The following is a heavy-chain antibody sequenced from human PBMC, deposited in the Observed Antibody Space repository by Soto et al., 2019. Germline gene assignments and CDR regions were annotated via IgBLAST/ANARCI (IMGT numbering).Heavy chain of an antibody. Sequence: SETLSLTCSVSCGSISSFTYYWGWIRQPPGKGLEWIGTVYYNENTYYNPSLKCRVTITVDTAKTQFSLNLRSVTAADTAMYFCARRERYYGSPGWFDPWGPGTLVTVSS. CDR3: ARRERYYGSPGWFDP. CDR2: VYYNENT. J-gene: IGHJ5*02. CDR1: CGSISSFTYY. V-gene: IGHV4-39*01. D-gene: IGHD3-10*01.